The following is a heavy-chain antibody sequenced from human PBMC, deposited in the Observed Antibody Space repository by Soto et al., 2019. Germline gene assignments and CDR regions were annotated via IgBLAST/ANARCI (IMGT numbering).Heavy chain of an antibody. CDR3: ARVERGRDV. Sequence: QVQLVESGGGVVQPGRSLRLSCAASGFTFSSYAMHWVRQAPGKGLEWVAVISYDGSNKYYADSVKGRFTISRDNSKNTLYLEMNGLMAEYTAVYYGARVERGRDVWGQGTTVTVSS. CDR1: GFTFSSYA. J-gene: IGHJ6*02. V-gene: IGHV3-30*14. CDR2: ISYDGSNK.